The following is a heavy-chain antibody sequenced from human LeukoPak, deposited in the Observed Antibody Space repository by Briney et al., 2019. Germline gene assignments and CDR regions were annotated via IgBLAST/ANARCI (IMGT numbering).Heavy chain of an antibody. CDR2: ISSSSSYM. V-gene: IGHV3-21*01. J-gene: IGHJ6*04. D-gene: IGHD3-10*02. CDR3: AELGITMIGGV. CDR1: GFTFSSYT. Sequence: GGSLRLSCAASGFTFSSYTMNWVRQAPGKGLEWVSSISSSSSYMYYADSVKGRFTISRDNAKNSLYLQMNSLRAEDTAVYYCAELGITMIGGVWGKGTTVTISS.